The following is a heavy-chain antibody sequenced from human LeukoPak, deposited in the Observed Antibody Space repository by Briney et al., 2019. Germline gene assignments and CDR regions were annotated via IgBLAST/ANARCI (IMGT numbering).Heavy chain of an antibody. Sequence: PGGSLRLSCAASGFTFSSYSMNWVRQAPGKGLEWVSYISSSSSTIYYADSVKGRFTISRDNAKNSLYLQMNSLRAEDTAVYYCARDELGDTGRDQYFQHWGQGTLVTVSS. CDR1: GFTFSSYS. CDR2: ISSSSSTI. D-gene: IGHD1-14*01. CDR3: ARDELGDTGRDQYFQH. J-gene: IGHJ1*01. V-gene: IGHV3-48*01.